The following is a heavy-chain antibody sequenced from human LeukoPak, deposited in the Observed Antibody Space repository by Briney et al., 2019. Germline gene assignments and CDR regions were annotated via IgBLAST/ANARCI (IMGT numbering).Heavy chain of an antibody. V-gene: IGHV4-34*01. D-gene: IGHD4-23*01. CDR3: ARNSSPYYYYYYMDV. CDR1: GGSFSGYY. CDR2: INHSGST. Sequence: SETLSLTCAVYGGSFSGYYWSWFRQPPGKGLEWIGEINHSGSTNYNPSLNSRVTISVDTSKNQFSQKLSSVTAADTAVYYCARNSSPYYYYYYMDVWGKGTTVTVSS. J-gene: IGHJ6*03.